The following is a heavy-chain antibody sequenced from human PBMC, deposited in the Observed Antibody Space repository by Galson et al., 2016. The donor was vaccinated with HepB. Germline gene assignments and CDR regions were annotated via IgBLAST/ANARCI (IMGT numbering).Heavy chain of an antibody. J-gene: IGHJ6*02. V-gene: IGHV3-13*01. CDR1: GFTSSSYD. CDR3: ARGDRRYCSGGSCYSDYYYGMDV. CDR2: IGTAGDT. D-gene: IGHD2-15*01. Sequence: SLRLSCAASGFTSSSYDMHWVRQATGKGLEWVSAIGTAGDTYYPGSVKGRFTISRENAKNSLYLPMNSLRAGDTAVYYCARGDRRYCSGGSCYSDYYYGMDVWGQGTTVTVSS.